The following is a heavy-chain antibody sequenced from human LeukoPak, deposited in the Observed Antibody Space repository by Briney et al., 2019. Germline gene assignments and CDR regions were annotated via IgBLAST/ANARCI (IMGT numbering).Heavy chain of an antibody. CDR2: ISAYNGNT. CDR1: GYTFTSYG. Sequence: GASVKVSCKASGYTFTSYGFSWVREAPGQGLEWMGWISAYNGNTNYAQKLQGRVTMTTDTSTSTAYMELRSLRSDDTAVYYCARDGENCSGGSCYEILDYWGQGTLVTVSS. CDR3: ARDGENCSGGSCYEILDY. D-gene: IGHD2-15*01. J-gene: IGHJ4*02. V-gene: IGHV1-18*01.